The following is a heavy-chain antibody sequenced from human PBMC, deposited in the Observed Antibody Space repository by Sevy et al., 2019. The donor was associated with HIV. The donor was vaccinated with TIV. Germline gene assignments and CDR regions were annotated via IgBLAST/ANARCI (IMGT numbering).Heavy chain of an antibody. V-gene: IGHV5-51*01. CDR1: GYSFTSYW. J-gene: IGHJ5*02. CDR2: IYPGDSDT. D-gene: IGHD3-3*01. CDR3: ARREISINDFWSGSIDWFDP. Sequence: GESLKISCKGSGYSFTSYWIGWVRQMPGKGLEWMGIIYPGDSDTRYSPSFQGQVTISADKSISTAYLQWSSLKASDTAMYYCARREISINDFWSGSIDWFDPWGQGTLVTVSS.